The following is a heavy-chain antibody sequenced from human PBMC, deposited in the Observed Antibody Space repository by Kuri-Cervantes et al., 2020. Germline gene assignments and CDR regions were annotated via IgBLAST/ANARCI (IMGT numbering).Heavy chain of an antibody. J-gene: IGHJ4*02. Sequence: LSLTCAASGFTFSSYGMHWVRQAPGKGLEWVAVISYDGNNNNYADSVRGRFTISRDNAKNSLYLQMNSLRAEDTAVYYCARVFGDGYNPAFDYWGQGTLVTVSS. CDR3: ARVFGDGYNPAFDY. CDR1: GFTFSSYG. V-gene: IGHV3-30*03. D-gene: IGHD5-24*01. CDR2: ISYDGNNN.